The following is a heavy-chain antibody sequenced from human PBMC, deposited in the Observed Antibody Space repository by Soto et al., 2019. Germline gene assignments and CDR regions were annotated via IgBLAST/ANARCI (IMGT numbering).Heavy chain of an antibody. J-gene: IGHJ6*02. Sequence: QVQLVQSGAEVKKPGSSVKVSCKASGGTFSSYAISWVRQAPGQGLEWMGGIIPIFGTANYAQKFQGRVTITAEESTITAYMELSSLRSEDTAVYYCARASIAAAGPYYYYYGMDVWGQGTTVTVSS. CDR2: IIPIFGTA. CDR1: GGTFSSYA. V-gene: IGHV1-69*01. D-gene: IGHD6-13*01. CDR3: ARASIAAAGPYYYYYGMDV.